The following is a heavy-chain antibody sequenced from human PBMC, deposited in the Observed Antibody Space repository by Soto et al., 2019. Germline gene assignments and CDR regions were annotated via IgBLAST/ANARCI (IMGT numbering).Heavy chain of an antibody. V-gene: IGHV3-9*01. J-gene: IGHJ4*02. CDR2: ISWNSGSI. CDR1: GFTFDDYA. CDR3: AKDSGAEYSSSSRSPLWYFDY. Sequence: GGSLRLSCAASGFTFDDYAMHWVRQAPGKGLEWVSGISWNSGSIGYADSVKGRFTISRDNAKNSLYLQMNSLRAEDTALYYCAKDSGAEYSSSSRSPLWYFDYWGQGTLVTVSS. D-gene: IGHD6-6*01.